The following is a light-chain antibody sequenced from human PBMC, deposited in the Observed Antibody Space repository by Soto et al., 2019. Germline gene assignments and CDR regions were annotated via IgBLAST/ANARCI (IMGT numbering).Light chain of an antibody. CDR2: DTS. V-gene: IGKV3-15*01. J-gene: IGKJ4*01. CDR1: QSLSSN. CDR3: LEYKKWPLT. Sequence: EIVMTQSPATLSVSPGERATLSYRASQSLSSNLAWYQQKPGQAPRLLIYDTSTRATAIPARFSGSGSGTELTLTISSLQSEDFAVYSCLEYKKWPLTFGGGTKVEIK.